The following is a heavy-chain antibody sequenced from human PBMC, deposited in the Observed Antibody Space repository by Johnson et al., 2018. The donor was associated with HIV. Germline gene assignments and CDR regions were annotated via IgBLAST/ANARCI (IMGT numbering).Heavy chain of an antibody. V-gene: IGHV3-23*04. CDR3: AKDKFLKGIIGNAFDI. CDR1: GFTFSSYW. Sequence: VQLVESGGGLVQPGGSLRLSCAASGFTFSSYWMHWVRQAPGKGLEWVSAISGSGGSTYYADSVKGRFTLSRDNSKNTLYLQMNYLRVEDTAVYYCAKDKFLKGIIGNAFDIWGQGTVVTVSS. D-gene: IGHD2/OR15-2a*01. CDR2: ISGSGGST. J-gene: IGHJ3*02.